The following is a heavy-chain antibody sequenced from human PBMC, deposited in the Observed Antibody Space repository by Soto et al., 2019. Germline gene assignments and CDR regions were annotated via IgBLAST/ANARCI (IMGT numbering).Heavy chain of an antibody. D-gene: IGHD6-19*01. J-gene: IGHJ4*02. CDR1: GVSISSSSYY. CDR3: TRAYMYSSGWDFDY. V-gene: IGHV4-39*01. Sequence: SETLSLTCTVSGVSISSSSYYWGWIRQPPGKGLEWIGSIYHSGTTYYNPSLQSRVTISVDTSKSQFSLRLSSVTAADTAVYYCTRAYMYSSGWDFDYWGQGTLVTVSS. CDR2: IYHSGTT.